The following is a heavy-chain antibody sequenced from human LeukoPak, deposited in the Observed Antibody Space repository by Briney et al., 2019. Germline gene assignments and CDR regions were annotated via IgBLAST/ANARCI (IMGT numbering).Heavy chain of an antibody. Sequence: SETLSLTCAVYGGSFSGYYWSWIRQPPGKGLEWIGSIYYSGSTYYNPSLKSRVTISVDTSKNQFSLKLSSVTAADTAVYYCARDRSGYSYGFFDYWGQGTLVTVSS. V-gene: IGHV4-34*01. D-gene: IGHD5-18*01. CDR3: ARDRSGYSYGFFDY. CDR2: IYYSGST. J-gene: IGHJ4*02. CDR1: GGSFSGYY.